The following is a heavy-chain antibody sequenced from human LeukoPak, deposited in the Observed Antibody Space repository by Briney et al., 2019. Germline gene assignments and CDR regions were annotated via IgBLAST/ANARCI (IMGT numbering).Heavy chain of an antibody. V-gene: IGHV4-59*01. CDR2: IYYGGST. CDR3: ARVGYWRQLVPEGWFDP. Sequence: SETLSLTCTVSGGSISSYYWSWVRQPPGKGLEWVGYIYYGGSTNYNPSLKSRVTISVDTSKNQFCLKLSSVTAADTAVYYCARVGYWRQLVPEGWFDPWGQGTLVTVSS. D-gene: IGHD6-13*01. J-gene: IGHJ5*02. CDR1: GGSISSYY.